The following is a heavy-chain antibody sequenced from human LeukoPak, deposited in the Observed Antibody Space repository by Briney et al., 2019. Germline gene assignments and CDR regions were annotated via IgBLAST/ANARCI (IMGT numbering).Heavy chain of an antibody. D-gene: IGHD3-10*01. V-gene: IGHV3-23*01. Sequence: PGGSLILSCAASGFIFSSYAMSWVRQAPGKGLEWVSAISGSGGSTYYADSVKGRFTISRDNSQNTLYLEMNSLRAEDTAVYYCAKSRGTYHYGSGSYYIPDDYWGQGTLVTVSS. CDR1: GFIFSSYA. J-gene: IGHJ4*02. CDR3: AKSRGTYHYGSGSYYIPDDY. CDR2: ISGSGGST.